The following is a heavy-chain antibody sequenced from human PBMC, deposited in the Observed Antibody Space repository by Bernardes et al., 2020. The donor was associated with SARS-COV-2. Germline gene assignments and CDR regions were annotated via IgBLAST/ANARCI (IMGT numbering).Heavy chain of an antibody. CDR3: AKELAYGSSWRDYSYYFGMDV. V-gene: IGHV3-23*01. Sequence: GGSLSLSCAASGFTFSNYAMSWVRQAPGKGLEWVSDISGPGRTYYADSVKGRFTISRDNSKNTLYLEMNSLRAEDTAVYYCAKELAYGSSWRDYSYYFGMDVWGQGTTVTVSS. D-gene: IGHD6-13*01. CDR2: ISGPGRT. CDR1: GFTFSNYA. J-gene: IGHJ6*02.